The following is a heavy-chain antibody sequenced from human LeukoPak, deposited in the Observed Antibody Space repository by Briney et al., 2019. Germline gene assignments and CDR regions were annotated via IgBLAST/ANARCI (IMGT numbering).Heavy chain of an antibody. CDR1: GYTFAGYY. D-gene: IGHD2-2*01. CDR2: INPNSGGT. Sequence: GASVKVSCKASGYTFAGYYMHWVRQAPGQGLEWMGWINPNSGGTNYVQKFQGRVTMTWDTSISTAYMDLSRLRSDDTAVYYCARFYCSSTSCQYNWFDPWGQGTLVTVSS. CDR3: ARFYCSSTSCQYNWFDP. V-gene: IGHV1-2*02. J-gene: IGHJ5*02.